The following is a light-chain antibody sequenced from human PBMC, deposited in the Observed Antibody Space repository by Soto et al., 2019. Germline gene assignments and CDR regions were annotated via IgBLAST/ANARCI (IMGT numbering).Light chain of an antibody. CDR3: QQSETYLLT. CDR1: QSISSY. Sequence: DIQMTQYTSSLSASVGDRVTITCRASQSISSYLNWYQQKPGKAPKLLIYAASSLHSGVPSRFSGSGSGTEFTLTISSLQPGDFATYYCQQSETYLLTFGQGTRLE. CDR2: AAS. J-gene: IGKJ5*01. V-gene: IGKV1-39*01.